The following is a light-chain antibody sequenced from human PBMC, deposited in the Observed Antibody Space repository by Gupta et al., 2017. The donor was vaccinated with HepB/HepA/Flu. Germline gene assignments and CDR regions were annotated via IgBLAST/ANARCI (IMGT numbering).Light chain of an antibody. Sequence: DTHCTQSPSSLSASVGDRVTITCRASQSISSYLNWYQQKPGKAPKLLIYDASSLQSGVPSRCSGSGSGTDFTLTISSLQPEDFATYYCQQSYSTLLYTFGQGTKLEIK. J-gene: IGKJ2*01. CDR3: QQSYSTLLYT. CDR2: DAS. V-gene: IGKV1-39*01. CDR1: QSISSY.